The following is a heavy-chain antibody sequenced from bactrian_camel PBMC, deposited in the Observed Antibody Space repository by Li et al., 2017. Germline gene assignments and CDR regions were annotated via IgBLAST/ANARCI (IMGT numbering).Heavy chain of an antibody. CDR3: AAAVGGSRCGIVGGYNY. CDR2: IHTGGGNT. CDR1: GYRYSDMC. J-gene: IGHJ4*01. Sequence: HVQLVESGGGSVQVGGSLRLSCAASGYRYSDMCMGWFRQAPGKKREWVAGIHTGGGNTYYADSVKGRFTITQDNAKNTVYLQMNSLKPEDTAMYYCAAAVGGSRCGIVGGYNYWGQGTQVTVS. V-gene: IGHV3S54*01. D-gene: IGHD5*01.